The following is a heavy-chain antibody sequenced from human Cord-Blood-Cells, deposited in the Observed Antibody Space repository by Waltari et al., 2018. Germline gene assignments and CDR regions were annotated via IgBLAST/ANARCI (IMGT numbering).Heavy chain of an antibody. CDR3: AREQLYSSSNWFHP. J-gene: IGHJ5*02. Sequence: QVQLVQSGAEVKKPGASVKVSCKASGYTFTGHYMPWVRQAPGQGLEWMGWINPNSGRTNYAQKFQGRVTMTRDPSISTAYIGLSRLRSDDTAVDYFAREQLYSSSNWFHPWGQGTLVTVSS. V-gene: IGHV1-2*02. D-gene: IGHD6-6*01. CDR2: INPNSGRT. CDR1: GYTFTGHY.